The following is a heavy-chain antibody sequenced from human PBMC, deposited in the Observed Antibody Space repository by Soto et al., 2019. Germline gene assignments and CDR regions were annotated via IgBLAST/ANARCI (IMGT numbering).Heavy chain of an antibody. CDR1: GGSISSSSYY. V-gene: IGHV4-39*01. D-gene: IGHD3-3*01. CDR2: IYYSGST. J-gene: IGHJ5*02. Sequence: PSETLSLTCTVSGGSISSSSYYWGWIRQPPGKGLEWIGSIYYSGSTYYNPSLKSRVTISVDTSKNQFSLKLSSVTAADTAVYYCARHRITIFGRRICWFDPWGQGTLVTVSS. CDR3: ARHRITIFGRRICWFDP.